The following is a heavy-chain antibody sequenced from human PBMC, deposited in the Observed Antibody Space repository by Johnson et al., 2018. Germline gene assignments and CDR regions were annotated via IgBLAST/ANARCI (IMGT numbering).Heavy chain of an antibody. CDR2: ISYDGSNK. V-gene: IGHV3-30*03. CDR1: GFTFSSYG. J-gene: IGHJ3*02. Sequence: QVQLVQSGGGVVQPGRSLRLSCAASGFTFSSYGMHWVRQAPGKGLEWVAVISYDGSNKYYADSVKGRFTISRDNAKNSLYLQMNSLRAEDTAVYYCARVPHAFDIWGQGTMVTVSS. CDR3: ARVPHAFDI.